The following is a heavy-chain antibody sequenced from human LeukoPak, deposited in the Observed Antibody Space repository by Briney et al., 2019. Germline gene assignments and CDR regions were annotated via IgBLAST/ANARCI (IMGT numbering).Heavy chain of an antibody. CDR3: ARANLHDYGDYILRLYFDY. J-gene: IGHJ4*02. Sequence: SETLSLTCTVSGGSISTYYWSWIRHPPGRGRVWIGYFFNTGSTNYNPSLKSRVTISVDTSKNQFSLRLSSVTAADTAVYYCARANLHDYGDYILRLYFDYWGQGTLVSVSS. D-gene: IGHD4-17*01. V-gene: IGHV4-59*13. CDR2: FFNTGST. CDR1: GGSISTYY.